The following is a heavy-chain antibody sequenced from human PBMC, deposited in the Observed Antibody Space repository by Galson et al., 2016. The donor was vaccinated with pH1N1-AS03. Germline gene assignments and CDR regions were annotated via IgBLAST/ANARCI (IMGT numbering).Heavy chain of an antibody. CDR2: IDPSDSYI. V-gene: IGHV5-10-1*01. CDR3: ATGHYYSGLYRDAFDT. Sequence: QSGAEVKKPGESLRISCKGSGYPFTSYWINWVRQMPGKGLEWLGRIDPSDSYINYSPAFEGRVTISSDKSTTTAYLQWNDLKSADTAVYFCATGHYYSGLYRDAFDTWGQGTRVTVSS. J-gene: IGHJ3*02. CDR1: GYPFTSYW. D-gene: IGHD1-26*01.